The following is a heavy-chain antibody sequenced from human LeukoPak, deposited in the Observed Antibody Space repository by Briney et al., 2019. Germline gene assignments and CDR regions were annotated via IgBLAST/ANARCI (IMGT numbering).Heavy chain of an antibody. CDR2: ISYDGSNK. J-gene: IGHJ4*02. CDR1: GFTFSSYA. D-gene: IGHD2-2*01. CDR3: ARDPADYFDY. V-gene: IGHV3-30*04. Sequence: GGSLRLSCAASGFTFSSYAMHWVRQALGKGLEWVAVISYDGSNKYYADSVKGRFTISRDNSKNTLYLQMNSLRAEDTAVYYCARDPADYFDYWGQGTLVTVSS.